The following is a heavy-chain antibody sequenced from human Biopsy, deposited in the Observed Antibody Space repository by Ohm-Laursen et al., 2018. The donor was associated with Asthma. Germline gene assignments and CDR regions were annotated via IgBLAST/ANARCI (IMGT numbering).Heavy chain of an antibody. CDR1: GFSFSDYY. J-gene: IGHJ6*02. V-gene: IGHV3-11*01. D-gene: IGHD6-25*01. Sequence: GSLRLPCAASGFSFSDYYMTWMRQAPGKGLEWVSSISSSGSTTYPAESVKGRFTISRDNAQKSLFLQMGSLRAEDTAIYYCARVFESSEWGPFYHFGLDVWGQGTTAAVSS. CDR3: ARVFESSEWGPFYHFGLDV. CDR2: ISSSGSTT.